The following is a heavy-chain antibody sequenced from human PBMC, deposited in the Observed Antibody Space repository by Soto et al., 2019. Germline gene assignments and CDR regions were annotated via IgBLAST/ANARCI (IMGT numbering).Heavy chain of an antibody. CDR2: INPNSGGT. CDR3: ARDRGSYGPDALDI. J-gene: IGHJ3*02. CDR1: GYTFNGYY. D-gene: IGHD1-26*01. V-gene: IGHV1-2*04. Sequence: GASVKVSCKASGYTFNGYYMHWVRQAPRQGLEWMGWINPNSGGTNYAQKFQGWVTMTRDTSISTAYMELSRLRSDDTAVYYCARDRGSYGPDALDIWGQGTMVNVSS.